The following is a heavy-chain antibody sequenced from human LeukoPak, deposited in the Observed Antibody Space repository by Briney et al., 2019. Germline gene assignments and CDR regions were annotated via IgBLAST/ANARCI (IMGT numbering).Heavy chain of an antibody. CDR2: ISAYNGNA. J-gene: IGHJ4*02. CDR3: ARVGYSYGSFDY. V-gene: IGHV1-18*01. D-gene: IGHD5-18*01. Sequence: ASVKVSCKASGYTFTSCGISWVRQAPGQGLEWMGWISAYNGNANYAQKLQGRVTMTTDTSTSTAYMELRSLRSDDTAVYYCARVGYSYGSFDYWGQGTLVTVSS. CDR1: GYTFTSCG.